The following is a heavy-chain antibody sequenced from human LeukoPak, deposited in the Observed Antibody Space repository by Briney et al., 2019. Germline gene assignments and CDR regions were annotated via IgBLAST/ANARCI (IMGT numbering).Heavy chain of an antibody. J-gene: IGHJ3*02. V-gene: IGHV3-23*01. D-gene: IGHD4-17*01. CDR3: ARDPNGDYISAFDM. CDR1: GFTFSSYA. CDR2: SGDNT. Sequence: PGGSLRLSCAASGFTFSSYAMSWVRQAPGKGLEWVSSSGDNTRYADSVKGRFTISRDNSKNTLDLQMNGLRAEDTAVYYCARDPNGDYISAFDMWGPGTMVTVSS.